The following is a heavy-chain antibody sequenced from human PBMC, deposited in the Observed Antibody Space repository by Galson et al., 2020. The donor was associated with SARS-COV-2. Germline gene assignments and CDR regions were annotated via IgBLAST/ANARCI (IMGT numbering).Heavy chain of an antibody. J-gene: IGHJ4*02. D-gene: IGHD6-19*01. CDR1: GFTFSSHA. CDR2: IFFDGSDK. V-gene: IGHV3-33*01. Sequence: GGSLRLSCAASGFTFSSHAMHWVRQAPGKGLEWVAQIFFDGSDKYSGDSVKGRFTISRDSSKNTVYLQMNNLRADDTAVYYCARDGQTSSGWAFDYWGQGTLVTVSS. CDR3: ARDGQTSSGWAFDY.